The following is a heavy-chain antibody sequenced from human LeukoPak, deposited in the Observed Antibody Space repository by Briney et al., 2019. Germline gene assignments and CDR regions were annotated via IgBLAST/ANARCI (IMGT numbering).Heavy chain of an antibody. J-gene: IGHJ5*02. V-gene: IGHV3-23*01. Sequence: GGSLRLSCAASGFTFSSYAMSWVRQAPGKGLGWVSAISGSGGSTYYADSVKGRFTLSRDNSKNTLYLQMNSLRAEDTAVYYCAKFPWYSGSYYVNWFDPWGQGTLVTVSS. CDR2: ISGSGGST. CDR1: GFTFSSYA. CDR3: AKFPWYSGSYYVNWFDP. D-gene: IGHD1-26*01.